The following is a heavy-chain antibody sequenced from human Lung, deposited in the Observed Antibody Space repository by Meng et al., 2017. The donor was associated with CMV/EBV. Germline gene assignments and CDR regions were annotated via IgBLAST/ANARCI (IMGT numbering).Heavy chain of an antibody. CDR1: GGTFSSYA. Sequence: SVXVSXXASGGTFSSYAISWVRQAPGQGLEWMGGIIPIFGIANYAQKFQGRVTITTDESTSTAYMELSSLRSEDTAVYYCARDRTGDCSSTSCYNYYYYYGMDVWGQGXTVTVSS. J-gene: IGHJ6*02. CDR3: ARDRTGDCSSTSCYNYYYYYGMDV. CDR2: IIPIFGIA. D-gene: IGHD2-2*02. V-gene: IGHV1-69*05.